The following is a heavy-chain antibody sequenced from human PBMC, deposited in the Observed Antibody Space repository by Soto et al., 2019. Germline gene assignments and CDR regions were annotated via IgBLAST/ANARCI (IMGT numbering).Heavy chain of an antibody. CDR1: GYTFTNYW. J-gene: IGHJ4*02. CDR2: TFPGDSDT. CDR3: VRPNFGALTHFDF. D-gene: IGHD3-16*01. V-gene: IGHV5-51*01. Sequence: PGESLKISCNAIGYTFTNYWIGWVRQTPGKGLEWMGITFPGDSDTRYNPSFEGQVTVSADESISTAYLQWNTLKASDTAMYYCVRPNFGALTHFDFWGQGTLVTVSS.